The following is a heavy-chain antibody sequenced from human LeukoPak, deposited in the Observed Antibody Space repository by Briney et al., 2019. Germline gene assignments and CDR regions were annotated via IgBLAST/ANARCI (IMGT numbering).Heavy chain of an antibody. J-gene: IGHJ5*02. D-gene: IGHD7-27*01. V-gene: IGHV3-74*01. CDR3: ALGYNWFDP. Sequence: GGSLRLSCAASGFTFSSYSMHWVRQAPGKRLVWVSRIDGDGSSTTYADSVKGRFTISRDNAKNTLYLQMNSLRAEDTAVYYCALGYNWFDPWGQGTLVIVSS. CDR2: IDGDGSST. CDR1: GFTFSSYS.